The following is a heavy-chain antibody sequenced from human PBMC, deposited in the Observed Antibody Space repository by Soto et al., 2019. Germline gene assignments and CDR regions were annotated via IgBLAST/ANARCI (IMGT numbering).Heavy chain of an antibody. D-gene: IGHD2-2*01. J-gene: IGHJ4*02. V-gene: IGHV4-34*01. CDR1: GGSFCGYY. CDR2: INHSGST. Sequence: SETLSLTCAVYGGSFCGYYWGWIRQPPGKGLEWIGEINHSGSTNYNPSLKSRVTISVDTSKNQFSLKLSSVTAADTAVYYCARGPYPPAAFDYWGQGTLVTVSS. CDR3: ARGPYPPAAFDY.